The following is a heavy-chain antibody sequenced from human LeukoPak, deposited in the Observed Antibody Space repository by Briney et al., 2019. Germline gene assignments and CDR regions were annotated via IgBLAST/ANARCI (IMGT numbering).Heavy chain of an antibody. J-gene: IGHJ6*03. Sequence: ASVKVSCKASGYTFTSYGIGWVRQAPGQGLEWMGWISAYNGNTNYAQKLQGRVTMTTDTSTSTAYMELRSLRSDDTAVYYCARDQLPGYYYYYYMDVWGKGTTVTVSS. CDR3: ARDQLPGYYYYYYMDV. CDR2: ISAYNGNT. CDR1: GYTFTSYG. V-gene: IGHV1-18*01. D-gene: IGHD5-24*01.